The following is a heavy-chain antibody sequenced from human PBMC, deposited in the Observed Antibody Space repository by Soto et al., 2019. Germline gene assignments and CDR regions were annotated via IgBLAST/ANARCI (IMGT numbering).Heavy chain of an antibody. D-gene: IGHD4-17*01. CDR3: VTSDYGDYGWFDP. J-gene: IGHJ5*02. V-gene: IGHV4-30-4*01. CDR2: IYYSGST. Sequence: SETLSLTCTVSGGSISSGDYYWSWIRQPPGKGLEWIGYIYYSGSTYYNPSLKSRVTISVDTSKNQFSLKLSSVTAADTAVYYCVTSDYGDYGWFDPWGQGTLGCVSA. CDR1: GGSISSGDYY.